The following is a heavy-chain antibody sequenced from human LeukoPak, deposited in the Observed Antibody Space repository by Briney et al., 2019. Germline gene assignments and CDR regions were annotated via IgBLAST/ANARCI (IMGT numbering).Heavy chain of an antibody. CDR1: GGSIGRYH. CDR3: ARETPAAGNWYDP. CDR2: IHTSGST. Sequence: SETLSLTCTVSGGSIGRYHWSWFRQPAGEGLEWIGRIHTSGSTNYNPSLKSRATMSVDTSRNQFSVKPRSVTAADTAMYYCARETPAAGNWYDPWGQGTLVTVSS. D-gene: IGHD2-2*01. V-gene: IGHV4-4*07. J-gene: IGHJ5*02.